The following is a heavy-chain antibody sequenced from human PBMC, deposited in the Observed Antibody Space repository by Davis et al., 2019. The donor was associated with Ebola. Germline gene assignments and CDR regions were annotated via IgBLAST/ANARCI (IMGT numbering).Heavy chain of an antibody. V-gene: IGHV3-30*04. CDR2: ISYDGSKK. Sequence: GESLKISCAASGFTFSNYAMHWVRQAPGKGLEWVAVISYDGSKKYYADSVKGRITISRDNSKNTLYLKMNSLRAEDTAVYYCAKDRGMVITFGGVIVTYFDYWGQGTLVTVSS. J-gene: IGHJ4*02. CDR3: AKDRGMVITFGGVIVTYFDY. D-gene: IGHD3-16*02. CDR1: GFTFSNYA.